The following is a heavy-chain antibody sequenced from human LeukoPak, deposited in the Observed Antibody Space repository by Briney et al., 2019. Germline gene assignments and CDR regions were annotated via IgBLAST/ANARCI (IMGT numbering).Heavy chain of an antibody. CDR1: GGSISSSNW. D-gene: IGHD4-23*01. CDR2: IYHSGST. J-gene: IGHJ4*02. CDR3: ARVRSGGNDFDY. V-gene: IGHV4-4*02. Sequence: PSQTLSLTCAVSGGSISSSNWWSWVRQPPGKGLEWIGEIYHSGSTNYNPSLKSRVTISVDKSKNQFFLKLSSVTAADTAVYYCARVRSGGNDFDYWGQGTLVTVSS.